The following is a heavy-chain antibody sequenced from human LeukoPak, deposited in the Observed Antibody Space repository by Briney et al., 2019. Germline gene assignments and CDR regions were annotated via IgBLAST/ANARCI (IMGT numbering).Heavy chain of an antibody. CDR3: ARIVVVATVDY. V-gene: IGHV3-48*01. CDR1: GFTFSSYE. Sequence: GGSLRLSCAASGFTFSSYEMNWVRQAPGKGLEWASYISSSSSTIYYADSVKGRFTISRDNAKNSLYLQMNSLRAEDTAVYYCARIVVVATVDYWGQGTLATISS. J-gene: IGHJ4*02. CDR2: ISSSSSTI. D-gene: IGHD2-15*01.